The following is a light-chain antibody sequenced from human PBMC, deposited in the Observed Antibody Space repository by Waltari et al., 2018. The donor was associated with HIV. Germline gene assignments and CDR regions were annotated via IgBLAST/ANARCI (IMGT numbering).Light chain of an antibody. CDR2: EES. CDR1: GGDIAANY. CDR3: QSYEIQNLVV. J-gene: IGLJ2*01. Sequence: NFMLTQPHSVSESPGKTVTISCSGAGGDIAANYVQWYQQRPGSAPTTVIYEESQTPAGVPYRFSGSSDSSVRSASLIISGLKTEDEADYYCQSYEIQNLVVCGGGTKLTGL. V-gene: IGLV6-57*02.